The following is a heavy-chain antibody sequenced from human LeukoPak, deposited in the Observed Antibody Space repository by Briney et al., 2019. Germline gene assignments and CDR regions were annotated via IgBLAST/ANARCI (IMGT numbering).Heavy chain of an antibody. J-gene: IGHJ4*02. CDR1: GYTFTGYY. CDR2: INPNSGGT. V-gene: IGHV1-2*02. Sequence: ASVKVSCKASGYTFTGYYMHWVRQAPGQGLEWMGWINPNSGGTNYAQKFQGRVTMTRDTSISTAYMELSRLRSDDTAVYYCARGIRGCSSTSCYTIDYWGQGTLVTVSS. D-gene: IGHD2-2*02. CDR3: ARGIRGCSSTSCYTIDY.